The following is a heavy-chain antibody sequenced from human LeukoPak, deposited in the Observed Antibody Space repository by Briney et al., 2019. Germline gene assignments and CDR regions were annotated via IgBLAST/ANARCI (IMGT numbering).Heavy chain of an antibody. J-gene: IGHJ4*02. Sequence: GESLKISCKVSGYSFTTYWIGWVRQMPGKGLEWMGIIYPGDSDTKYSPSFQGQVTISADKPISTAYLQWSSLKASDTAMYYCARHYYYGSGTYSYFDYWGQGTLVTVSS. CDR3: ARHYYYGSGTYSYFDY. CDR1: GYSFTTYW. D-gene: IGHD3-10*01. CDR2: IYPGDSDT. V-gene: IGHV5-51*01.